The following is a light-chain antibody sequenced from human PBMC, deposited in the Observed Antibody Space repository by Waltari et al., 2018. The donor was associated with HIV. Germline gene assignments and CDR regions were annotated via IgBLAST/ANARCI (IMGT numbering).Light chain of an antibody. CDR2: RNN. V-gene: IGLV1-47*01. J-gene: IGLJ2*01. CDR3: AAWDDSLSAAEV. Sequence: QSVLTQPPSASGTPGQRVTISCSGSSSNIGSNYVYWYQQPPGTAPKLLIYRNNQRPSGVPDRFSGSKSGTSASLAISGLRSEDEADYYCAAWDDSLSAAEVFGGGTKLTVL. CDR1: SSNIGSNY.